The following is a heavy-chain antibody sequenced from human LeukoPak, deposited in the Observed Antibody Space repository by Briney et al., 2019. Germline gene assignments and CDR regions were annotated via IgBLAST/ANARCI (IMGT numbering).Heavy chain of an antibody. D-gene: IGHD2-15*01. CDR2: ISGSGGST. CDR3: AKANLAATYRNPFDY. Sequence: PGGSLRLSCAASGFTFSSYAMSWVRQAPGKGLEWVSAISGSGGSTYYADSVKGRFTISRDNSKNTLYLQMNSLRAEDTAVYYCAKANLAATYRNPFDYWGQGTLVTVSS. CDR1: GFTFSSYA. V-gene: IGHV3-23*01. J-gene: IGHJ4*02.